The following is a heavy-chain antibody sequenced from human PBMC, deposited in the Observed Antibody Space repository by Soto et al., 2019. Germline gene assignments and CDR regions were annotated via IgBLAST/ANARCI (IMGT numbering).Heavy chain of an antibody. D-gene: IGHD3-22*01. CDR1: VFTFSSFE. V-gene: IGHV3-48*03. CDR3: AREGSDDTIDY. J-gene: IGHJ4*02. Sequence: GRSLRLSWVASVFTFSSFEMNWARLAPGKGLEWVSYISSSGSTVYHADSVEGRLTISRDNAKKSLFLQMNSLRAEDTALYYCAREGSDDTIDYWGLGTLVTVS. CDR2: ISSSGSTV.